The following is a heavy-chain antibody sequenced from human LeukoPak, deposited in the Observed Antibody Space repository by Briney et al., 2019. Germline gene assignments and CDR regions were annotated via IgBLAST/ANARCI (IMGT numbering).Heavy chain of an antibody. V-gene: IGHV4-34*01. CDR3: ARGWGIVVGSEHFDY. CDR1: GGSFSGYC. D-gene: IGHD2-15*01. CDR2: INHSGST. Sequence: PSETLSLTCAVYGGSFSGYCWSWIRQPPGKGLEWIGEINHSGSTNYNPSLKSRVTISVDTSKNQFSLKLSSVTAADTAVYYCARGWGIVVGSEHFDYWGQGTLVTVSS. J-gene: IGHJ4*02.